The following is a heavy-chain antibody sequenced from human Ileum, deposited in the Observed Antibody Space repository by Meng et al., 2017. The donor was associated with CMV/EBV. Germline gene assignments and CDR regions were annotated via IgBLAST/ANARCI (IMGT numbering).Heavy chain of an antibody. Sequence: GESMKISCAASGFAFSSYWMSWVRRAPGKGLEWVGNIQQDGSETHYVDSMRGRFTISRDNATNSLYLQMNSLRAEVTAVYYCATLAVAGRYVDYWGQGTLVTVSS. CDR1: GFAFSSYW. CDR3: ATLAVAGRYVDY. J-gene: IGHJ4*02. V-gene: IGHV3-7*01. CDR2: IQQDGSET. D-gene: IGHD6-19*01.